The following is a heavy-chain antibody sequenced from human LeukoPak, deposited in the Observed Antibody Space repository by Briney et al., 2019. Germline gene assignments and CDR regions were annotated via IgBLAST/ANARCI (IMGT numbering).Heavy chain of an antibody. CDR3: ARHVDWSPTFDY. CDR2: IYYSGST. V-gene: IGHV4-59*08. D-gene: IGHD3-9*01. J-gene: IGHJ4*02. Sequence: SETLSLTCTVSSGSISSYYWSWLRQPPGKGLEGIGYIYYSGSTKYNPSLKSRLTISVDTSKNQFSVKLSSVSASDTDVYYCARHVDWSPTFDYWGEGGLVTVSS. CDR1: SGSISSYY.